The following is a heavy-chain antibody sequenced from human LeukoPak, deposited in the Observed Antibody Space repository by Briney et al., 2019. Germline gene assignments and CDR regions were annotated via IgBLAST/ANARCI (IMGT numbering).Heavy chain of an antibody. CDR1: GFIFSKSW. J-gene: IGHJ6*02. CDR2: MNGDGSVK. CDR3: ATYTHWVAGDV. V-gene: IGHV3-7*01. Sequence: GGSLRLSCAASGFIFSKSWMSWVRQAPGKGLEWVANMNGDGSVKDYVDSVKGRFTISRDNARQSLYLQMSDLRAEDTAVYYCATYTHWVAGDVWGQGTTVTVSS. D-gene: IGHD3-16*01.